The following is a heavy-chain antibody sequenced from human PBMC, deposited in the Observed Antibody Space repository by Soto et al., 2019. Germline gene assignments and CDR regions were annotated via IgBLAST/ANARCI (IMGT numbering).Heavy chain of an antibody. Sequence: EVRLVETGGDLIQPGGSLRLSCVVSGFTVSNNYMYWVRQPPGKGLEWVSLIYSHGDTRYADSVRGRFTVSRDNSKNTLYLQMNSLRSEDTAVYYCARKTDSGGNGGFWGQGTLVTVSS. CDR2: IYSHGDT. D-gene: IGHD2-15*01. CDR3: ARKTDSGGNGGF. J-gene: IGHJ4*02. CDR1: GFTVSNNY. V-gene: IGHV3-53*05.